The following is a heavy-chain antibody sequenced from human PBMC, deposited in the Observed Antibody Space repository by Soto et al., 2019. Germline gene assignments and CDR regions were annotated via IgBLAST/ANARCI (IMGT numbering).Heavy chain of an antibody. V-gene: IGHV3-7*05. CDR1: GFTLSSYW. Sequence: PGGSLRLSCAASGFTLSSYWMSWVRQAPGKGLEWVANIKQDGSEKYYVDSVKGRFTISRDNAKNTLFLQMNNLRAEDTAVCYCARDGGSGTPVAGAQDYYMYYGMDVWGQGTTVTVSS. CDR3: ARDGGSGTPVAGAQDYYMYYGMDV. J-gene: IGHJ6*02. CDR2: IKQDGSEK. D-gene: IGHD6-19*01.